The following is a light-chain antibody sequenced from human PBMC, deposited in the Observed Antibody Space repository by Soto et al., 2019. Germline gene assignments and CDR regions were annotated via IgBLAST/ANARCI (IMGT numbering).Light chain of an antibody. Sequence: QSVLTQPASVSGSPGQSITISCTGTSSDVGGYNYVAWYQQHPGKAPKLMIYEVSNRPSGISYRFSGSKSDNTASLTISGLQAEDEADYFCSSYSSRTLDVVFGGGNK. CDR3: SSYSSRTLDVV. CDR2: EVS. V-gene: IGLV2-14*01. J-gene: IGLJ2*01. CDR1: SSDVGGYNY.